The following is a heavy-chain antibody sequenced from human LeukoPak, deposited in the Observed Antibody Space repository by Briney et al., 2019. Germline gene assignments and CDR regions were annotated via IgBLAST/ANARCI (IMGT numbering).Heavy chain of an antibody. D-gene: IGHD6-13*01. CDR3: ARDGTAPGLYFDL. Sequence: QPGGSLRLSCAASGFTFSSYWMSWVRQAPGKGLEWVANIKQDGSEKTYVDSVKGRFTISRDNTKNSLSLQLNGLTAEDTAVYYCARDGTAPGLYFDLWGQGTLVTVSS. V-gene: IGHV3-7*01. CDR1: GFTFSSYW. CDR2: IKQDGSEK. J-gene: IGHJ4*02.